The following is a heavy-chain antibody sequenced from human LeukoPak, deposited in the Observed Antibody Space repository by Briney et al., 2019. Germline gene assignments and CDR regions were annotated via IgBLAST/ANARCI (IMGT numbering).Heavy chain of an antibody. J-gene: IGHJ4*02. D-gene: IGHD2-2*01. CDR3: ARGPRGYCSSTSCRIFDY. CDR2: ISAYNGNT. CDR1: GYTFTSYG. Sequence: ASVKVSCKASGYTFTSYGISWVRQAPGQGLEWMGWISAYNGNTNYAQKLQGRVTMTTDTSTSTAYTELRSLRSDDTAVYYCARGPRGYCSSTSCRIFDYWGQGTLVTVSS. V-gene: IGHV1-18*04.